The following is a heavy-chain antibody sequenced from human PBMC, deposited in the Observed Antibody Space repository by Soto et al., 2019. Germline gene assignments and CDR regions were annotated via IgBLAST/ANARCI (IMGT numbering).Heavy chain of an antibody. D-gene: IGHD3-22*01. CDR2: IIPIFGTA. CDR1: GGTFSSYA. V-gene: IGHV1-69*01. CDR3: ARELKRYYDSSGYGYYYYGMDV. Sequence: QVQLVQSGAEVKKPGSSVKVSCKASGGTFSSYAISWVRQAPGRGLEWMGGIIPIFGTANYAQKFQGRVTITADESTTTAYMELSSLRSEDTAVYYCARELKRYYDSSGYGYYYYGMDVWGQGTTVTVSS. J-gene: IGHJ6*02.